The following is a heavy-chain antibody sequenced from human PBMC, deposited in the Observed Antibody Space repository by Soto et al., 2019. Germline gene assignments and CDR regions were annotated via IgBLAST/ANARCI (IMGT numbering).Heavy chain of an antibody. Sequence: QVQLVQSGAEVKKPGSSVKVSCKDSGGTFSTYSMFWVRQAPGQGLEWMGRIIPMLGIRNFAQKFQDRVTITANKSTAAAHMELISLRSEDTALYYCTIGMWSAEVFDIWGQGTMVTGSS. D-gene: IGHD2-2*01. CDR1: GGTFSTYS. J-gene: IGHJ3*02. CDR3: TIGMWSAEVFDI. V-gene: IGHV1-69*02. CDR2: IIPMLGIR.